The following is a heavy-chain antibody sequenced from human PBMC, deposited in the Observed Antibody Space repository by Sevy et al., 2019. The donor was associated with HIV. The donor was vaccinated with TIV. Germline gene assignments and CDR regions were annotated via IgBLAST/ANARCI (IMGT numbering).Heavy chain of an antibody. CDR2: ITYSGDTT. CDR3: AKGKEGGYSYGNYYYYGLDV. CDR1: GFTFTRFSSYA. D-gene: IGHD5-18*01. Sequence: GGSLRLSCEASGFTFTRFSSYAMSWVRQAPGKGLEWVSDITYSGDTTHYTDSVKGRFTISRDNSKNILFLQMKGLRAEETAVYFCAKGKEGGYSYGNYYYYGLDVWGQGTTVTVSS. J-gene: IGHJ6*02. V-gene: IGHV3-23*01.